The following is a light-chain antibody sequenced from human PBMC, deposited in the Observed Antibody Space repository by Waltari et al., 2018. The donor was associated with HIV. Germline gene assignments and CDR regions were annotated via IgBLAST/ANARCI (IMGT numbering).Light chain of an antibody. V-gene: IGKV3-20*01. Sequence: EIVLTQSPGTLSLSPGERATLSCGASQSLRGAYLGWHQQKPGQPPRLLIYGTSNMATGIPDRFSGAGSETNFTLIITRLEPEDFAVYYCQQYGYSPRTFGQGTRLEIK. CDR3: QQYGYSPRT. CDR1: QSLRGAY. CDR2: GTS. J-gene: IGKJ5*01.